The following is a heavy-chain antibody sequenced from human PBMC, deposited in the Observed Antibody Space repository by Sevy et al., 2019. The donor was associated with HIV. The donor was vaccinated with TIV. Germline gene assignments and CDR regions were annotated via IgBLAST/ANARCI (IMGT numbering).Heavy chain of an antibody. CDR3: ARETGSSHFDY. CDR1: GFTFSKYW. V-gene: IGHV3-7*01. Sequence: GGSLRLSCAASGFTFSKYWMSWVRQAPGKGLEWVANINQDGSEKYYVDSVKGRFTISRDNSKNSLYLQMNSLRAEDTAVYYCARETGSSHFDYWGQGTLVTVSS. D-gene: IGHD3-10*01. J-gene: IGHJ4*02. CDR2: INQDGSEK.